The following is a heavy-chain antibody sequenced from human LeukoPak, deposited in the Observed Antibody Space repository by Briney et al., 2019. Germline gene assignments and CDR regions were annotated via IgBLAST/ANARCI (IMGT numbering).Heavy chain of an antibody. D-gene: IGHD6-13*01. V-gene: IGHV3-23*01. CDR3: ARVRAAAGRRGASDI. CDR2: ISGSGGST. CDR1: GFTFSSYA. J-gene: IGHJ3*02. Sequence: GGSLRLSCAASGFTFSSYAMSWVRQAPGKGLEWVSAISGSGGSTYYADSVKGRFTISRDNSKNTLYLQMNSLRAEDTAVYYCARVRAAAGRRGASDIWGQGTMVTVSS.